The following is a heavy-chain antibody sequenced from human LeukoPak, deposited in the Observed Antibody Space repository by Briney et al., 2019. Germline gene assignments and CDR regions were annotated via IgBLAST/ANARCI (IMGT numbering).Heavy chain of an antibody. V-gene: IGHV1-18*01. CDR2: ISAYNGNT. CDR1: GYTFTSYG. D-gene: IGHD5-12*01. Sequence: ASVKVSCKASGYTFTSYGISWVRQAPGQGLEWMGWISAYNGNTNYAQKLQGRVTMTTDTSTSTAYMELRSLRSDDTAVYYCARDVEGIVATGDAFDIWGQGTMVTVSS. CDR3: ARDVEGIVATGDAFDI. J-gene: IGHJ3*02.